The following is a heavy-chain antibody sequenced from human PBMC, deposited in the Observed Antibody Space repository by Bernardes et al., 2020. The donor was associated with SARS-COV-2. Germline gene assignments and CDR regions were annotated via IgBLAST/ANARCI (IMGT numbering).Heavy chain of an antibody. CDR1: GVSISSHF. J-gene: IGHJ4*02. CDR2: MRYSGST. D-gene: IGHD6-13*01. CDR3: ATDLPPSSSWSYFDY. Sequence: SETLSLTCTVSGVSISSHFWSWIRQPPGKGLEWIGYMRYSGSTSYNPSLNSRVTMSVDTSKNQFSLRLISVTAADTAVYYCATDLPPSSSWSYFDYWGQGILVTVSS. V-gene: IGHV4-59*11.